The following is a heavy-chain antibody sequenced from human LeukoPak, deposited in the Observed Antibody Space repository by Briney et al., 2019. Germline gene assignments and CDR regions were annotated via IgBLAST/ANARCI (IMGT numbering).Heavy chain of an antibody. CDR1: GDSFSNYW. V-gene: IGHV5-51*01. CDR3: ARHPPGGPYYYYGMDV. Sequence: GESLKISCKNSGDSFSNYWIGWVRQMPGKGLEWMGIIYPGDSDTRYSPSFQGQVTISADKSISTAYLQWSSLKASDTAMYYCARHPPGGPYYYYGMDVWGQGTTVTVSS. J-gene: IGHJ6*02. D-gene: IGHD2-15*01. CDR2: IYPGDSDT.